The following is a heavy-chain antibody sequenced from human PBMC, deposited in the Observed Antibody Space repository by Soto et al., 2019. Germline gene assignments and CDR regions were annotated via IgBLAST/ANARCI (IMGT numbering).Heavy chain of an antibody. CDR1: GLTFNGYV. CDR2: ISGSGDYT. Sequence: PXECLTLSCAASGLTFNGYVMTWVRQGPGKGLEWVSAISGSGDYTYYADSVKGRFAISRDDSKNTLFLQMNSLRAEDWALYYCATLGATYPNYFFHIWGQGTLVTVSS. CDR3: ATLGATYPNYFFHI. D-gene: IGHD7-27*01. V-gene: IGHV3-23*01. J-gene: IGHJ4*02.